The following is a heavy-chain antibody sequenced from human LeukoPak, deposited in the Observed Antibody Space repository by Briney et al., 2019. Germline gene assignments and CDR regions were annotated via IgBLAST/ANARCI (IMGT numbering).Heavy chain of an antibody. CDR3: ARELDY. Sequence: PGRSLRLSCAASGFTFSSYAMHWVRQAPGKGLEWVAVISYDGSNKYYADSVKGRFTISRDNSKNTLYLQMNSLRAEDTAVYYCARELDYWGQGTLDTVSS. CDR1: GFTFSSYA. V-gene: IGHV3-30-3*01. CDR2: ISYDGSNK. J-gene: IGHJ4*02.